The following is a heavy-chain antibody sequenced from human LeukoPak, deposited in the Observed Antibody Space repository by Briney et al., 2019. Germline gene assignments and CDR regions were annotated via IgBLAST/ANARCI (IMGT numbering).Heavy chain of an antibody. CDR1: GGSISSYY. D-gene: IGHD2-2*01. J-gene: IGHJ6*03. CDR2: IYTSGST. CDR3: ARDGCSSTSCYAYYYYYMDV. V-gene: IGHV4-4*07. Sequence: PSETLSLTCTVSGGSISSYYWSWLRQPAGKGREWIGRIYTSGSTNYNPSLKSRVTMSVDTSKNQFSLKLRSVTAADTAVYYCARDGCSSTSCYAYYYYYMDVWGKGTTVTVSS.